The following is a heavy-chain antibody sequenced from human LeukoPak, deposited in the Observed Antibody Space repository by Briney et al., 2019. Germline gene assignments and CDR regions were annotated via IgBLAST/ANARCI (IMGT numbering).Heavy chain of an antibody. Sequence: GGSLRLSCAASGFTFSRYAMSWVGQAPGKGLEWVSAISGCGGSTYYADSVKGRFTISRDNSKNTLYLQMNSLRAEDTAVYYCAKERWAPTAKGIVGATLDYWGQGTLVTVSS. V-gene: IGHV3-23*01. CDR3: AKERWAPTAKGIVGATLDY. D-gene: IGHD1-26*01. CDR2: ISGCGGST. CDR1: GFTFSRYA. J-gene: IGHJ4*02.